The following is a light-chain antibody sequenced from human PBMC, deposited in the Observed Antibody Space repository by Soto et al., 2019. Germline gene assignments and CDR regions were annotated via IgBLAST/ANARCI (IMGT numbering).Light chain of an antibody. Sequence: QSALTQPPCASGSPGQSVTISCTGTSSDVGGYNYVSWYQQHPGKAPKLMIYEVSKRPSGVPDRFSGSKSGNTASLTVSGLQAEDEADYYCSSYAGYNNFVVFGGGTKLTVL. CDR3: SSYAGYNNFVV. CDR1: SSDVGGYNY. V-gene: IGLV2-8*01. CDR2: EVS. J-gene: IGLJ2*01.